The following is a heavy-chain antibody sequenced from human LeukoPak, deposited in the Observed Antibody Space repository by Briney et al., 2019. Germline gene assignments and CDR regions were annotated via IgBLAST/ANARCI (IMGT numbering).Heavy chain of an antibody. CDR3: ASDSSGYYFDAFDI. CDR1: GFTFSSDA. Sequence: GGSLRLSCAASGFTFSSDAMSWVRQAPGKGLEWVSVISGGGGTTYYSDSVKGRFTISRDNSKNTLYLQMNSLRAEDTAVYYCASDSSGYYFDAFDIWGQGTMVTVSS. V-gene: IGHV3-23*01. J-gene: IGHJ3*02. CDR2: ISGGGGTT. D-gene: IGHD3-22*01.